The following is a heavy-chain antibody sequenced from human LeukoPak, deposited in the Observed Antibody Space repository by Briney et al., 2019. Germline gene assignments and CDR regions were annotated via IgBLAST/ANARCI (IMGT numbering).Heavy chain of an antibody. D-gene: IGHD2-15*01. Sequence: ASVKVSCKASGGTFSSYAISWVRQAPGQGLEWMGWINPNSGGTNYAQKFQGRVTMTRDTSISTAYMELSRLRSDDTAVYYCARELISTRWFDPWGQGALVTVSS. V-gene: IGHV1-2*02. CDR3: ARELISTRWFDP. CDR1: GGTFSSYA. J-gene: IGHJ5*02. CDR2: INPNSGGT.